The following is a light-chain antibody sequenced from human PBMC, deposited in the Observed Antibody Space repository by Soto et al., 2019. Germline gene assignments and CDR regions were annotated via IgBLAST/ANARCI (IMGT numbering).Light chain of an antibody. CDR1: QSIRRY. Sequence: EIVLTQSPATLSLSPGETATLSCRASQSIRRYLAWYQHKPGQAPRLLIYDASIRATGIPARFRGGGSETDFTLTISSLAPEDFAIYYCQQRGTWPRVTFGGGTKVDIK. CDR2: DAS. J-gene: IGKJ4*01. V-gene: IGKV3-11*01. CDR3: QQRGTWPRVT.